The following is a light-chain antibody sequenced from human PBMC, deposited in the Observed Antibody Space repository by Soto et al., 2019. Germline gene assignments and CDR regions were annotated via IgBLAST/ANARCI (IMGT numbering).Light chain of an antibody. J-gene: IGKJ1*01. CDR3: QQSYSTPPWT. Sequence: DIQMTQSPSTLSASVGDRVTIACRASQSINTWLAWYHQKPGKAPKLLIYDASTLESGVPSRFRGSGSGTDFTLTISGLQPEDFATYYCQQSYSTPPWTFGQGTKVDIK. CDR2: DAS. CDR1: QSINTW. V-gene: IGKV1-5*01.